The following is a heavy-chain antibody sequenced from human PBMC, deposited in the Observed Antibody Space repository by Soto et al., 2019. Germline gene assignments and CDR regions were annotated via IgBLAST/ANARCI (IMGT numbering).Heavy chain of an antibody. V-gene: IGHV1-2*02. D-gene: IGHD2-15*01. J-gene: IGHJ6*02. CDR1: GFTFSGFY. CDR3: ARSPYSLEGDGQHYYYGMDL. CDR2: IKPNTDDT. Sequence: QVQLVQSGAAVKRPGASVKVSCEPSGFTFSGFYLHWVRQAPGQGLEWMGWIKPNTDDTGYAQKFQGRVTLTWDTSSSAGYLDLSRLRSDDTAVYYCARSPYSLEGDGQHYYYGMDLWGLGITVTVSS.